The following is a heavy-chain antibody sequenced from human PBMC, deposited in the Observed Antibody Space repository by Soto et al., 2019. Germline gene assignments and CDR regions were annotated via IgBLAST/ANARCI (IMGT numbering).Heavy chain of an antibody. D-gene: IGHD3-3*01. CDR1: GFTFSSYS. CDR2: ISSSSSTI. Sequence: PGGSLRLSCAASGFTFSSYSMNWVRQVPGKGLEWVSYISSSSSTIYYADSVKGRFTISRDNAKNSLYLQMNSLRAEDTAVYYCARKTYYDLRSGYYAYMDIWGKGTTVTVSS. V-gene: IGHV3-48*01. J-gene: IGHJ6*03. CDR3: ARKTYYDLRSGYYAYMDI.